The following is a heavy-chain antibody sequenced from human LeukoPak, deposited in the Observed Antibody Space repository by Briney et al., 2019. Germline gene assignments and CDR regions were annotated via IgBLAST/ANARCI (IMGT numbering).Heavy chain of an antibody. D-gene: IGHD2-2*02. V-gene: IGHV1-69*05. J-gene: IGHJ4*02. CDR1: GGTFSSYA. Sequence: SVKVSCKASGGTFSSYAISWVRQAPGQGLEWMGGITPIIGTANYAQKFQGRVTITTDESTSTAYMELSSLRSEDTAVYYCATAAPNLGYCSSTSCYTLDYWGQGTLVTVSS. CDR2: ITPIIGTA. CDR3: ATAAPNLGYCSSTSCYTLDY.